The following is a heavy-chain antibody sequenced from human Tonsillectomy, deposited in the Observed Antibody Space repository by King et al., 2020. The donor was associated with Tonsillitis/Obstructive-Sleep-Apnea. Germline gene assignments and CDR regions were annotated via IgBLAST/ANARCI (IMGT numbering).Heavy chain of an antibody. CDR1: GYTFTSYG. J-gene: IGHJ6*02. V-gene: IGHV1-18*01. Sequence: QLVQSGAEVKKPGASVKVSCKASGYTFTSYGISWVRQAPRQGLEWMGWISAYNGNTNYAQKFQGRVTMTTDTSTSTAYMELRSLRSDDTAVYYCARANTMSYYYYYAMDVWGQGTTVTVSS. CDR2: ISAYNGNT. D-gene: IGHD3-3*01. CDR3: ARANTMSYYYYYAMDV.